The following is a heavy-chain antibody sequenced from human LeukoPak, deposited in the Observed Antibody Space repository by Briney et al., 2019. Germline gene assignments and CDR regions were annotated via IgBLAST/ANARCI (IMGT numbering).Heavy chain of an antibody. D-gene: IGHD1-26*01. J-gene: IGHJ4*02. CDR1: GGSISSYY. V-gene: IGHV4-59*01. Sequence: SETLSLTCAVSGGSISSYYWSWIRQPPGKGLEWIGYIYYSGSTNYNPSLKSRVTISVDTSKNQFSLKLSPVTAADTAVYYCARGVRDGGSYYFGYWGQGTLVTVSS. CDR2: IYYSGST. CDR3: ARGVRDGGSYYFGY.